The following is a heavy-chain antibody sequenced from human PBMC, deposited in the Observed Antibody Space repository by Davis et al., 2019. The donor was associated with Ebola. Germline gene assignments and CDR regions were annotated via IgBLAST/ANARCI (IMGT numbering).Heavy chain of an antibody. V-gene: IGHV4-34*01. CDR2: INHSGST. J-gene: IGHJ4*02. Sequence: SETLSLTCAVYGGSFSGYYWSWIRQPPGKGLEWIGEINHSGSTNYNPSLKSRVTISGDTSKNQFSLKLSSVTAADTAVYFCARRSYSSSLIDSWGQGSLVTVSS. D-gene: IGHD6-13*01. CDR3: ARRSYSSSLIDS. CDR1: GGSFSGYY.